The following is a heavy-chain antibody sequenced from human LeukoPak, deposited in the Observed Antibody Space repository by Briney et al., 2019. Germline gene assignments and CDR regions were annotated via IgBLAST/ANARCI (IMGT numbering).Heavy chain of an antibody. CDR2: INPAGGTT. J-gene: IGHJ4*02. CDR1: RYTFTSYY. V-gene: IGHV1-46*01. Sequence: GASVKVSCKASRYTFTSYYIHWVRQDPGQGLEWMGKINPAGGTTTYAQKFQGRVTMTRDTSTSTVYMDVGSLRSEDTAVYYCARENGGEDYWGQGTLVTVSP. D-gene: IGHD2-21*01. CDR3: ARENGGEDY.